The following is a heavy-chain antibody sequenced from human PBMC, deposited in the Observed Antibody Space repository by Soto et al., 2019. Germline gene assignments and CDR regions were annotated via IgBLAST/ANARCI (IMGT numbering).Heavy chain of an antibody. Sequence: SETLSLTCTVSGGSISSGSYYWGWIRQPPGKGLEWIGTIYYSGSTYYHPSLRSRVTLSVDTSKNQFSLKLTSVTAADTAVYYCARLEGYCSGGTCYRTSGWFDPWGQRTQVTVSS. CDR1: GGSISSGSYY. J-gene: IGHJ5*02. V-gene: IGHV4-39*01. CDR3: ARLEGYCSGGTCYRTSGWFDP. CDR2: IYYSGST. D-gene: IGHD2-15*01.